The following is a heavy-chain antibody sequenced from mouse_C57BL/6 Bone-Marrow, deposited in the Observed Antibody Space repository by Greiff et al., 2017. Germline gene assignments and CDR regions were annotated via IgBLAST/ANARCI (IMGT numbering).Heavy chain of an antibody. Sequence: VQLQQSGAELMKPGASVKLSCKATGYTFTGYWIEWVKQRPGHGLEWIGEILPGSGSTNSNEKFKGKATFTADTSSNTAYMKLSSLTTEDSAIYYCVFSSYEDYWGQGTTLTVSS. CDR1: GYTFTGYW. V-gene: IGHV1-9*01. CDR3: VFSSYEDY. D-gene: IGHD1-1*01. CDR2: ILPGSGST. J-gene: IGHJ2*01.